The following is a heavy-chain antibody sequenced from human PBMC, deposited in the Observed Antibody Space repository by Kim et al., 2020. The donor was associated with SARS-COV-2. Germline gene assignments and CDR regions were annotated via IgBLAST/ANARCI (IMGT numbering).Heavy chain of an antibody. J-gene: IGHJ6*01. CDR1: GGSVSSGSYY. CDR3: ARDWYVTTSGYYYGMDV. CDR2: IYYSGST. D-gene: IGHD4-17*01. V-gene: IGHV4-61*01. Sequence: SETLSLTCTVSGGSVSSGSYYWSWIRQPPGKGLEWIGYIYYSGSTNYNPSLKSRVTISVDTSKNQFSLKLSSVTAADTAVYYCARDWYVTTSGYYYGMDV.